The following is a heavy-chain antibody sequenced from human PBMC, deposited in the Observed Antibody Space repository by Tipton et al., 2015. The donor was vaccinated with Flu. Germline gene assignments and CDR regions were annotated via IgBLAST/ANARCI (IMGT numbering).Heavy chain of an antibody. CDR2: IYRGGTT. J-gene: IGHJ3*02. Sequence: GSLRLSCAASGFTVSSKYMGWVRQAPRKGLQWVSVIYRGGTTYVADSVKGRCTISRDNSKNTLYLQWNSLTTEDTAVYYCATLGNSGTDGFDIWGQGTMVTISS. D-gene: IGHD5-12*01. V-gene: IGHV3-66*02. CDR3: ATLGNSGTDGFDI. CDR1: GFTVSSKY.